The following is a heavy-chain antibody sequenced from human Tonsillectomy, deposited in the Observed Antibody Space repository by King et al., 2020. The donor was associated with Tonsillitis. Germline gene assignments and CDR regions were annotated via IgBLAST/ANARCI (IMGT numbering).Heavy chain of an antibody. CDR3: ARAGYYGCNSLD. CDR2: INSDASST. J-gene: IGHJ4*02. Sequence: VQLVESGGGLVQPGGSLRLSCAASGFTFSRYWMDWVRQGPGKGLVWVSRINSDASSTNYADSVKGQFTISRDNAKKTLYLQMNTLRAEDTAVYYCARAGYYGCNSLDWGQGTLVTVSS. D-gene: IGHD4-23*01. V-gene: IGHV3-74*01. CDR1: GFTFSRYW.